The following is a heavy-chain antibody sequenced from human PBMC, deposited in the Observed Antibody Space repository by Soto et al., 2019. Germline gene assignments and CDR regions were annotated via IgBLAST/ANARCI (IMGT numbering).Heavy chain of an antibody. J-gene: IGHJ4*02. V-gene: IGHV3-30-3*01. Sequence: QVQLVESGGGVVQPGRSLRLSCAASGFTFSSYAMHWVRQAPGKGLEWVAVISSDGSNKYYADSVKGRFTISRDNSKNTLYLQMNSLRAEDTAVYHCARFKGCSGGTCYSYFDYWGQGTLVTVSS. CDR3: ARFKGCSGGTCYSYFDY. CDR2: ISSDGSNK. D-gene: IGHD2-15*01. CDR1: GFTFSSYA.